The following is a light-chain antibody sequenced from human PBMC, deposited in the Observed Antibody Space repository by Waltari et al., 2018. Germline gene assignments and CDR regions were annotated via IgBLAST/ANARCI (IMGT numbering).Light chain of an antibody. CDR1: RSDVGAYDY. CDR3: CSYAGRYTNYV. CDR2: DVT. J-gene: IGLJ1*01. V-gene: IGLV2-11*01. Sequence: QSALTQPRSVSGSPGQSVTISCTGTRSDVGAYDYVSEYQQRPGKAPKLIISDVTERPSGVPDRFSGSKSDHKASLTLSGLQADDEADYYCCSYAGRYTNYVFGSGTKV.